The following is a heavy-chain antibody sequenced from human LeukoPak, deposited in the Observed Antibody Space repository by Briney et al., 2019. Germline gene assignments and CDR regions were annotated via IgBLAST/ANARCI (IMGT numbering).Heavy chain of an antibody. J-gene: IGHJ4*02. CDR2: IYTSGST. CDR1: GGSISSYY. V-gene: IGHV4-4*07. CDR3: ARVAGWYSSGWYFDY. Sequence: SETLSLTCTVSGGSISSYYWSWIRQPAGKGLEWIGRIYTSGSTDYNPSLKSRVTMPVDTSKNQFSLKLSSVTAADTAVYYCARVAGWYSSGWYFDYWGQGALVTVSS. D-gene: IGHD5-18*01.